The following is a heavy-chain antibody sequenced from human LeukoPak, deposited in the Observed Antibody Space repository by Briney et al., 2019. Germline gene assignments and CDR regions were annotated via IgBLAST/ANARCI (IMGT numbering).Heavy chain of an antibody. CDR1: GFTFSSYA. Sequence: GGSLRLSCAASGFTFSSYAMSWVRQAPGKGLEWVAVISYDGKKYYYADSVKGRFTISRDNSKSALYLQMNSLRPEDMAVYYCAKAAGKENGYDFYFEHWGQGTLVTVSS. CDR3: AKAAGKENGYDFYFEH. J-gene: IGHJ4*02. CDR2: ISYDGKKY. V-gene: IGHV3-30*04. D-gene: IGHD3-3*01.